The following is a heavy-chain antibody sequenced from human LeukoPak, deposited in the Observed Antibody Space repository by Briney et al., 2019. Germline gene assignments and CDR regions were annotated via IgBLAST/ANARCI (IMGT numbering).Heavy chain of an antibody. CDR2: IYYSGST. CDR1: GDSISSGTYS. CDR3: ARRSTSGSYYFDC. V-gene: IGHV4-39*01. D-gene: IGHD6-19*01. J-gene: IGHJ4*02. Sequence: SETLSLTCTVSGDSISSGTYSWGWIRQPPRKGLEWIGSIYYSGSTYYNPSLKSRVTISVDTSKSQFSLTLSSVTAADTAVYFCARRSTSGSYYFDCWGQGTLITVSS.